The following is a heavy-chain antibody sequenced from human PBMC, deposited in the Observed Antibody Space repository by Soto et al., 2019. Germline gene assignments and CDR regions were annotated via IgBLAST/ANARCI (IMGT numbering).Heavy chain of an antibody. Sequence: QVQLVQSGAEVKKPGASVRVSCKTSGYTFTSYGISWVRQAPGQGLEWMGWISAYNGNTNYAQSLQGRVTMTTDTSTTTAYMELRSLKSDAMAVYYCARVSPSSKAAEPWGQGTLVIVS. D-gene: IGHD6-13*01. CDR2: ISAYNGNT. V-gene: IGHV1-18*03. J-gene: IGHJ4*02. CDR3: ARVSPSSKAAEP. CDR1: GYTFTSYG.